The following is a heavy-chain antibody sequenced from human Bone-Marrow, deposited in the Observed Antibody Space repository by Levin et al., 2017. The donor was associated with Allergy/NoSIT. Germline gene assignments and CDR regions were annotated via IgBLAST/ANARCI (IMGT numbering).Heavy chain of an antibody. CDR1: GVTFTNYA. Sequence: GASVKVSCKASGVTFTNYAIYWVRQAPGQGLELMGGVVPMFGTAKYAQRFLGRVTITADASTNTAYMDLTNLRSDDTAIYYCARDFPPQYGGDYHSGGMDVWGQGTAVTVSS. D-gene: IGHD2-21*02. CDR2: VVPMFGTA. CDR3: ARDFPPQYGGDYHSGGMDV. J-gene: IGHJ6*02. V-gene: IGHV1-69*13.